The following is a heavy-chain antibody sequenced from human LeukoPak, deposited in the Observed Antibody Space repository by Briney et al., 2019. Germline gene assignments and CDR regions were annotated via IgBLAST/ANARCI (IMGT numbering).Heavy chain of an antibody. CDR1: GGSISSSSYY. CDR3: ARSRAFNSGAFDP. Sequence: PSETLSLTCTVSGGSISSSSYYWGWIRQPPGKGLEWIGSIYYSGSTYYNPSLKSRVTISVDTSKNQFSLRLNSVTAADTAVYYCARSRAFNSGAFDPWGQGSLVTVSS. CDR2: IYYSGST. D-gene: IGHD1-26*01. J-gene: IGHJ5*02. V-gene: IGHV4-39*07.